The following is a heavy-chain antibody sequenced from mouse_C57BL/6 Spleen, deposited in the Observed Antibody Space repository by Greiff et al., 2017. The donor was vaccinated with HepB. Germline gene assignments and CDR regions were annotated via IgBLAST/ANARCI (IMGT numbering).Heavy chain of an antibody. CDR1: GYAFSSSW. Sequence: QVQLKQSGPELVKPGASVKISCKASGYAFSSSWMNWVKQRPGKGLEWIGRIYPGDGDTNYNGKFKGKATLTADKSSSTAYMQLSSLTSEDSAVYFCARSPLPNFDYWGQGTTLTVSS. J-gene: IGHJ2*01. V-gene: IGHV1-82*01. CDR3: ARSPLPNFDY. CDR2: IYPGDGDT. D-gene: IGHD2-10*01.